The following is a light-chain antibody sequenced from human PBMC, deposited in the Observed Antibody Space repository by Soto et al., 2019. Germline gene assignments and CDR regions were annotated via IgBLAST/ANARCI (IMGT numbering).Light chain of an antibody. CDR1: NTDVGDYSF. CDR2: DVS. CDR3: CSYAANFLV. V-gene: IGLV2-11*01. Sequence: SAPTPPPPVSGAPWQAIAPSLPGNNTDVGDYSFVSWYQQHPGKAPKLMIYDVSKRPSGVPDRFSGSKSGNTASLIISGLQTDDEADYYCCSYAANFLVLGGGTKVTVL. J-gene: IGLJ2*01.